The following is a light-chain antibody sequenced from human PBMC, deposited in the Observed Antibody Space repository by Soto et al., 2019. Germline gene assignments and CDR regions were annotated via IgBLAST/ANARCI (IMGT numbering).Light chain of an antibody. CDR3: SSYTRTSTYV. CDR2: DVT. Sequence: QSALTQPASVSGSPGQSITISCTGTSSDVGAYNYVSWYQQHPGKVPKLMIYDVTNRPSGVSNRFSGSKSGNTASLTITGLQAEDEADYYCSSYTRTSTYVFGAGTMVTVL. J-gene: IGLJ1*01. V-gene: IGLV2-14*01. CDR1: SSDVGAYNY.